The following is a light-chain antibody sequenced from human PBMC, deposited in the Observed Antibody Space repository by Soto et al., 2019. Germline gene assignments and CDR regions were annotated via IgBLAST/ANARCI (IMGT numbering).Light chain of an antibody. J-gene: IGKJ1*01. Sequence: DIVLTHSPGTLSYSAGERATLXWMASQSVSSSWLAWYQQKPGQAPRPPIYGASSWESGIPYRFSGSGSGTDFTLTISRLEPEDSAVYYCHQYSGSVRSFGLGTKVDI. CDR1: QSVSSSW. V-gene: IGKV3-20*01. CDR2: GAS. CDR3: HQYSGSVRS.